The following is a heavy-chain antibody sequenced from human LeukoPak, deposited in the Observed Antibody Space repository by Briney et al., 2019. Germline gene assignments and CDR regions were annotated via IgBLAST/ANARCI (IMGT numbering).Heavy chain of an antibody. CDR3: ARGVDYYYYYMDV. Sequence: PGGSLRLSCAASGFTFSNYAMTWVRQAPGKGLEWVSSISSSSNYIYYADSAKGRFTISRDNAKNSMYLQMNSLRAEDTAVYYCARGVDYYYYYMDVWGKGTTVTVSS. CDR2: ISSSSNYI. V-gene: IGHV3-21*01. CDR1: GFTFSNYA. J-gene: IGHJ6*03.